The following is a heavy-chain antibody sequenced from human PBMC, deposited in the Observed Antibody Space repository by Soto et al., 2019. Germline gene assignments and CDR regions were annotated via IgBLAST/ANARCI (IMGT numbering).Heavy chain of an antibody. CDR1: GASLSTDTFY. Sequence: QLQLQESGPGLVRPSETLSLTCTVSGASLSTDTFYWGWIRQPPGKGLEWIAVIYYSGAAYYNPSLKSRVTISLDTSKNQVSLKLNSVTATDTALYFCARSVAVPGAHIDYWGQGTQVTVSS. CDR2: IYYSGAA. V-gene: IGHV4-39*01. J-gene: IGHJ4*02. D-gene: IGHD6-19*01. CDR3: ARSVAVPGAHIDY.